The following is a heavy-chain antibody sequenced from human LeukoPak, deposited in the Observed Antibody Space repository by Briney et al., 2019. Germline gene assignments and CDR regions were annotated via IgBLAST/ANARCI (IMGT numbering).Heavy chain of an antibody. J-gene: IGHJ3*02. V-gene: IGHV3-15*01. CDR3: TTVEDIVVVPAAMGAFDI. CDR2: IKSKNDGGTT. D-gene: IGHD2-2*01. CDR1: GFTFSNAW. Sequence: GGSLRLSCAASGFTFSNAWMSWVRQAPGKGLEWVGRIKSKNDGGTTDYAAPVKGRFTISRDDSKNTLYLQMNSLKTEDTAVYYCTTVEDIVVVPAAMGAFDIWGQGTMVTVSS.